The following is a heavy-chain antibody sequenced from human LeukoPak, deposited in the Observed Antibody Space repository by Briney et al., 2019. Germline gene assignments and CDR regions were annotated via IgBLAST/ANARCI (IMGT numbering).Heavy chain of an antibody. V-gene: IGHV3-15*01. CDR3: TTDSAGTDY. D-gene: IGHD6-13*01. Sequence: NSGGSLRLSCAASGFPFNTFWMSWVRQAPGKGLEWVGRIKSKTDGGTTDYAAPVKGRFTISRDDSKNTLYLQMNSLKTEDTAVYYCTTDSAGTDYWGQGTLVTVSS. CDR2: IKSKTDGGTT. J-gene: IGHJ4*02. CDR1: GFPFNTFW.